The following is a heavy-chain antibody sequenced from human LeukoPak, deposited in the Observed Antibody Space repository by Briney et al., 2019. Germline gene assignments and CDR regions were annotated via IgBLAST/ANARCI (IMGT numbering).Heavy chain of an antibody. CDR3: AKGKEWEWLAMTTHFDY. CDR2: ISWNSGSI. CDR1: GFTFDDYA. Sequence: PGGSLRLSCAASGFTFDDYAMHWVRQAPGKGLEWVSGISWNSGSIGYADSVKGRFTISRDNAKNSLYLQMNSLRAEDTALYYCAKGKEWEWLAMTTHFDYWGQGTLVTVSS. J-gene: IGHJ4*02. D-gene: IGHD6-19*01. V-gene: IGHV3-9*01.